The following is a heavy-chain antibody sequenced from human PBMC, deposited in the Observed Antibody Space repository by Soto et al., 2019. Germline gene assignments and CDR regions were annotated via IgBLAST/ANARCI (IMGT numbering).Heavy chain of an antibody. D-gene: IGHD6-13*01. Sequence: GGSLRLSCTASGFTFSSYSMNWVRQAPGKGLEWVSYISSSSSTIYYADSVKGRFTISRDNAKNSLYLQMNSLRAEDTAVYYCARHPERIAEIGWFDPWGQGTLVTVSS. CDR2: ISSSSSTI. J-gene: IGHJ5*02. CDR1: GFTFSSYS. CDR3: ARHPERIAEIGWFDP. V-gene: IGHV3-48*01.